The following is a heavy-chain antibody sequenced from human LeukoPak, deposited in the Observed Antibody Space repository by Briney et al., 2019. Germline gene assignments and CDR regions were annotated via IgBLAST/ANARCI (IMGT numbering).Heavy chain of an antibody. CDR3: ARLNSSGWVKHFDY. D-gene: IGHD6-19*01. J-gene: IGHJ4*02. V-gene: IGHV1-18*04. CDR2: ISAYNGNT. Sequence: ASVKVSCKASGYTFTDYYMRWVRQAPGQGLEWMGWISAYNGNTNYAQKLQGRVTMTTDTSTSTAYMELRSLRSDDTAVYYCARLNSSGWVKHFDYWGQGTLVTVSS. CDR1: GYTFTDYY.